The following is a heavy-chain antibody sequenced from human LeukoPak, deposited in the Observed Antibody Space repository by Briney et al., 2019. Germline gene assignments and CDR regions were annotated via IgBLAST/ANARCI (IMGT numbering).Heavy chain of an antibody. D-gene: IGHD6-19*01. J-gene: IGHJ6*03. CDR2: ISSSSSYI. V-gene: IGHV3-21*01. CDR3: ARDLKGLDDYYYYYYMDV. Sequence: GGSLRLSCAASGFTFSSYSMNWVRQAPGKGLEWVSSISSSSSYIYYADSVKGRFTISRDNAKNSLYLQMNSLRAEDTAVYYCARDLKGLDDYYYYYYMDVWGKGTTVTVSS. CDR1: GFTFSSYS.